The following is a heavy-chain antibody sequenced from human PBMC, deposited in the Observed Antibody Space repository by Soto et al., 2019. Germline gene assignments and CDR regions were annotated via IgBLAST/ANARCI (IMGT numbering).Heavy chain of an antibody. CDR1: GGSISSYY. CDR2: IYYSGST. V-gene: IGHV4-59*01. D-gene: IGHD5-18*01. Sequence: SETPSLTCTVSGGSISSYYWSWIPQPPGKGLEWIGYIYYSGSTNYNPSLTSRVTISVDTSKNQFSLKLSSVTAADTAVYYWARAGGYGLYYFDYWGQGTLVTVSS. J-gene: IGHJ4*02. CDR3: ARAGGYGLYYFDY.